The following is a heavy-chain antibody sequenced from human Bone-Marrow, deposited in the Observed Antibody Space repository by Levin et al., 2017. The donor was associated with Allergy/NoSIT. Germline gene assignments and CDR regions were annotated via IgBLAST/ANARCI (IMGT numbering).Heavy chain of an antibody. CDR2: IYHSGST. CDR3: ARAKGYSSRGGAFDI. V-gene: IGHV4-30-2*01. Sequence: SETLSLPFSFSFFSLLLFFSSFLFLLPPPGKVLEWIGYIYHSGSTYYNPSLKSRVTISVDRSKNQFSLKLSSVTAADTAVYYCARAKGYSSRGGAFDIWGQGTMVTVSS. D-gene: IGHD6-13*01. J-gene: IGHJ3*02. CDR1: FFSLLLFFSS.